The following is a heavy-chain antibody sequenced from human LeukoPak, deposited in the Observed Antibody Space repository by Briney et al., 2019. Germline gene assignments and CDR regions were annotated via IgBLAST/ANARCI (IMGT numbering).Heavy chain of an antibody. Sequence: ASVKVSCKASGYTFTADYMHWVRQAPGQGLEWMGWISAYNGDTNYAQNLQGRVTMTTDTSTSTAYMDLRSLTSDDTAVYYCARGGYYGSGTFPDYWGQGTLVTVSS. D-gene: IGHD3-10*01. J-gene: IGHJ4*02. CDR2: ISAYNGDT. CDR1: GYTFTADY. CDR3: ARGGYYGSGTFPDY. V-gene: IGHV1-18*04.